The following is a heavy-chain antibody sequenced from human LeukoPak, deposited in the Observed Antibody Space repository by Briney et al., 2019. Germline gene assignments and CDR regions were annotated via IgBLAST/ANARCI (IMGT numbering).Heavy chain of an antibody. CDR1: GFTVSSNY. V-gene: IGHV3-53*01. D-gene: IGHD1-26*01. J-gene: IGHJ3*02. Sequence: GGSLRLSCAASGFTVSSNYMSWVRQAPGKGLEWVSVIYSGGSTYYADSVKGRFTISRDNSKNTLYLQMNSLRAEDTAVYYCARDHIVGAIRDAFDIWGQGTMVTVSS. CDR3: ARDHIVGAIRDAFDI. CDR2: IYSGGST.